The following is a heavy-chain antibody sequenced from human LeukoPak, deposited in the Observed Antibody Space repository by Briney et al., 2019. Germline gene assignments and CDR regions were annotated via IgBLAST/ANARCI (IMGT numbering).Heavy chain of an antibody. J-gene: IGHJ6*02. CDR2: IIPIFGTA. D-gene: IGHD1/OR15-1a*01. CDR1: GGTFSSYA. CDR3: ATIMVPYYYYGMDV. V-gene: IGHV1-69*06. Sequence: SVKVSCKASGGTFSSYAISWVRQAPGQGLEWMGGIIPIFGTANYAQKFQGRVTMTEDTSTDTAYMELSSLRSEDTAVYYCATIMVPYYYYGMDVWGQGTLVTVSS.